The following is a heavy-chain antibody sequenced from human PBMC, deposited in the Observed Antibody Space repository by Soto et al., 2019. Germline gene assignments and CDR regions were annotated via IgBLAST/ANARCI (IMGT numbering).Heavy chain of an antibody. Sequence: QVQLQESGPGLVKPSETLSLTCTVSAGSISDYYWTWIRQPPGKELEWIGYIYGSGSTNYNPSLKTRVVMSVDTSKKQFSLKLTSVTAADTAVYYCASQLWSYKWYFDLWGRGTLVTVSS. V-gene: IGHV4-59*08. CDR1: AGSISDYY. CDR3: ASQLWSYKWYFDL. J-gene: IGHJ2*01. D-gene: IGHD3-10*01. CDR2: IYGSGST.